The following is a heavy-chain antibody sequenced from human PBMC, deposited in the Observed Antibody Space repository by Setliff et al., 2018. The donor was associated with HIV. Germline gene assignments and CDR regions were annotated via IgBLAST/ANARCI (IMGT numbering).Heavy chain of an antibody. D-gene: IGHD6-19*01. CDR3: ARVAGLGVAGTFPS. CDR2: INWNGGIT. Sequence: GGSLRLSCAASGFSLDDYGMSWVRQAPGKGLEWVSGINWNGGITDYADSVKGRFTISRDNANNSLYLQMNSLGADDTALYFCARVAGLGVAGTFPSWGQGALVTVSS. CDR1: GFSLDDYG. V-gene: IGHV3-20*04. J-gene: IGHJ4*02.